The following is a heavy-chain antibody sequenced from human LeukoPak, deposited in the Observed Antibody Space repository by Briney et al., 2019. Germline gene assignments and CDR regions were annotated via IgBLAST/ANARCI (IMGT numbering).Heavy chain of an antibody. CDR3: ARDRFRGVVVPAAIGN. J-gene: IGHJ4*02. Sequence: GGSLRLSRAASGFTFSSYWMSWVRLAPGKGLEWVANIKQDGSEKYYVDSVKGRFTISRDNAKNSLYLQMNSLRAEDTAVYYCARDRFRGVVVPAAIGNWGQGTLVTVSS. CDR1: GFTFSSYW. V-gene: IGHV3-7*01. D-gene: IGHD2-2*01. CDR2: IKQDGSEK.